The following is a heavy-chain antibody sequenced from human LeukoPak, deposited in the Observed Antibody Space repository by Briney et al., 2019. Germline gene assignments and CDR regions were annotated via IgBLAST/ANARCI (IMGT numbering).Heavy chain of an antibody. CDR1: GGSISSSSYY. Sequence: SETLSLTCTVSGGSISSSSYYWGWIRQPPGKGLEWIGSIYYSGSTYYNPSLKSRVTISVDTSKNQFSLKLSSVTAADTAVYYCARDGAVAGPVGLDYWGQGTLVTVSS. CDR2: IYYSGST. D-gene: IGHD6-19*01. J-gene: IGHJ4*02. CDR3: ARDGAVAGPVGLDY. V-gene: IGHV4-39*07.